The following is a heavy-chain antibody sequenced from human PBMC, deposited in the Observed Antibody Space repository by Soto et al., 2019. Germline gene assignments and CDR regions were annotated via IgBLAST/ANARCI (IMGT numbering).Heavy chain of an antibody. J-gene: IGHJ6*02. D-gene: IGHD3-3*01. Sequence: GGSLRLSCAASGFIFSNYAMSWVRQAPGRGLEWVSAISGSGATTYYSDSVKGRFTISRDNSKNTVYLQMNDLRVEDAAEYFCAKDSWAIFGVPAGEYYAMDVWGQGTTVTVSS. CDR3: AKDSWAIFGVPAGEYYAMDV. CDR1: GFIFSNYA. CDR2: ISGSGATT. V-gene: IGHV3-23*01.